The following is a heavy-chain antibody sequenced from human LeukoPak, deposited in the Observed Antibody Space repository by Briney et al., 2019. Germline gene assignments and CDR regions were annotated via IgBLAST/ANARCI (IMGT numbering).Heavy chain of an antibody. V-gene: IGHV2-70*01. CDR2: IDWDDDK. CDR1: GFSLSTSGMC. Sequence: SGPTLVNPTQTLTLTCTLSGFSLSTSGMCVSWIRQPPGKALEWLALIDWDDDKYYSTSLKTRLTISKDTSKNQVVLTMTNMHPVDTATYYCARIPPGFYYYGMDVWGQGTTVTVSS. J-gene: IGHJ6*02. CDR3: ARIPPGFYYYGMDV.